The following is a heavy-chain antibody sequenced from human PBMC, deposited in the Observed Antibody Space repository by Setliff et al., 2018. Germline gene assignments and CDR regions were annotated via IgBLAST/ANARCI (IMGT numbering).Heavy chain of an antibody. J-gene: IGHJ3*02. CDR2: IYYSGST. Sequence: SETLSLTCTVSGGSISSYYWSWIRQPPGKGLEWIGYIYYSGSTNYNPSLKSRVTISVDTSKNQFSLKLSSVTAADTAVYYCARVEITMVRGVIAADAFDIWGQGTMVTVSS. CDR3: ARVEITMVRGVIAADAFDI. V-gene: IGHV4-59*08. D-gene: IGHD3-10*01. CDR1: GGSISSYY.